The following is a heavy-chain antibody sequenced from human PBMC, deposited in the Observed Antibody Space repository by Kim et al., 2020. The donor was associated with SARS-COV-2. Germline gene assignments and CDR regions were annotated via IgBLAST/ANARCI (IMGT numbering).Heavy chain of an antibody. Sequence: YTQKFQGRVTMTRDTSTSTVYMELSSLRSEDTAVYYCARGGGIGELLTDYWGQGTLVTVSS. V-gene: IGHV1-46*01. D-gene: IGHD3-10*01. CDR3: ARGGGIGELLTDY. J-gene: IGHJ4*02.